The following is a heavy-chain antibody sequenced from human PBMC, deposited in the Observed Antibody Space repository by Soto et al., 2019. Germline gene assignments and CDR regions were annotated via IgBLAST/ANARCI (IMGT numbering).Heavy chain of an antibody. V-gene: IGHV1-18*01. J-gene: IGHJ4*02. Sequence: QVQLVQSGGEVKKPGAAVKVSCKASGYTFTTFGIGWVRQAPGQGLEWMGWISAYSGNTEYPEKLQGRVTMTIDTSTSTTYMELRSLRSDDTAVYYCASAFCSGGSCYLEYWGQGALVTVSS. CDR1: GYTFTTFG. CDR3: ASAFCSGGSCYLEY. D-gene: IGHD2-15*01. CDR2: ISAYSGNT.